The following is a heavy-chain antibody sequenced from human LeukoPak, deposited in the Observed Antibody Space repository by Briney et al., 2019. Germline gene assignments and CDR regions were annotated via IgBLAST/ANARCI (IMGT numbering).Heavy chain of an antibody. Sequence: EASVKVSCKASGGTFSSYAISWVRQAPGQGLEWMGGIIPIFGTANYAQKFQGRVTITADESTSTAYMELSSLRSEDTAVYYCARGSYYYDSSGYYYVNWGQGTLVTVSS. J-gene: IGHJ4*02. CDR3: ARGSYYYDSSGYYYVN. V-gene: IGHV1-69*13. CDR2: IIPIFGTA. D-gene: IGHD3-22*01. CDR1: GGTFSSYA.